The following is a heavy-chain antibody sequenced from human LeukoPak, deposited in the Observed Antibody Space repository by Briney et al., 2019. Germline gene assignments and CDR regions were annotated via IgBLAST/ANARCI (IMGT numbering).Heavy chain of an antibody. D-gene: IGHD2-8*01. CDR3: AKDLGNGSRYYFDF. J-gene: IGHJ4*02. CDR1: GFTFSNHG. Sequence: PGKSLTLSCEASGFTFSNHGMHWGRQAPGKGLEWVAVVWYDGSNKNYADSVRGRFTISRDNSKNALYLHMNSLRGEDTAIYYCAKDLGNGSRYYFDFWGQGTLVTVSS. V-gene: IGHV3-33*06. CDR2: VWYDGSNK.